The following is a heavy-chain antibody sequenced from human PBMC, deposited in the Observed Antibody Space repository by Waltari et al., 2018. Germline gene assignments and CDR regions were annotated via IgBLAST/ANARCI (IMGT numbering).Heavy chain of an antibody. Sequence: VRLDQWGTELVEPWETLSLTCAVYEGSFSAFFWSWVRQAPGKGLEWIGEINHGVKTDYNPSLKSRLFMSVDPSKNQFSLMLSSVTAADTAVYYCARGVVIPFDYWGQGTLVTVSS. J-gene: IGHJ4*02. CDR1: EGSFSAFF. V-gene: IGHV4-34*01. CDR3: ARGVVIPFDY. CDR2: INHGVKT. D-gene: IGHD3-22*01.